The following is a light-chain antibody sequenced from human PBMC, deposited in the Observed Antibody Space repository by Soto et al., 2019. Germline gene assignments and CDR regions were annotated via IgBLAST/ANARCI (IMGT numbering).Light chain of an antibody. V-gene: IGKV3-15*01. Sequence: EIVMTQSPATLSVSPGERATLSCRASQSVSSNLAWFQQKPGQAPRLLIYGAYTRATGFPARFSGSGSGTEFTLTISRLEPEDFAVYYCQQHGSSPITFGQGTRLEI. J-gene: IGKJ5*01. CDR1: QSVSSN. CDR2: GAY. CDR3: QQHGSSPIT.